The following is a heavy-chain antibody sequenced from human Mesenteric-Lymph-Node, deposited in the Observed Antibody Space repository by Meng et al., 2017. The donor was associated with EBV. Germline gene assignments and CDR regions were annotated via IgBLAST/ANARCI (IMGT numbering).Heavy chain of an antibody. V-gene: IGHV4-39*07. Sequence: QLQRQESGPGLVRPSETLSLTCTVSGASISNTIYYWGWIRQPPGKGLEWIGTMFYSGSTYYNSSLKSRLTMSVDTSKNHFSLKVRSVTAADTAVYYCARGDLGETYFDYWGQGTLVTVSS. J-gene: IGHJ4*02. CDR3: ARGDLGETYFDY. CDR2: MFYSGST. CDR1: GASISNTIYY. D-gene: IGHD2-21*02.